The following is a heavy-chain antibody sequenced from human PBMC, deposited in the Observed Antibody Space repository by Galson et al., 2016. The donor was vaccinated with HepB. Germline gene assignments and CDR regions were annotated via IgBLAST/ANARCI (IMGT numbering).Heavy chain of an antibody. V-gene: IGHV3-23*01. Sequence: SLRLSCAASGFSFGTYAMSWVRQAPGKGLQWVSGISGSGDNTYYADSVKGRFTISRDNSKNTLYLQMNSLRADDTAVYYCANPQVLRYFDWLLSHNGWGQGTLVTVSS. J-gene: IGHJ4*02. CDR1: GFSFGTYA. CDR3: ANPQVLRYFDWLLSHNG. D-gene: IGHD3-9*01. CDR2: ISGSGDNT.